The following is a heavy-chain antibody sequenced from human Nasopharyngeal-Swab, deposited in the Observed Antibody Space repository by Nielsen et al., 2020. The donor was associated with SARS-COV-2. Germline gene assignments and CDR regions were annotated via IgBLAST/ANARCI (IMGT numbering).Heavy chain of an antibody. CDR3: ARLGDSSGYYYPEYFQH. D-gene: IGHD3-22*01. Sequence: SETLSLTCTVSGGSISSYYWSWIRQPPGKGLEWIGYIYYSGSTNYNPSLKSRVTISVDTSKNQFSLKLSPVTAADTAVYYCARLGDSSGYYYPEYFQHWGQGTLVTVSS. CDR1: GGSISSYY. V-gene: IGHV4-59*08. J-gene: IGHJ1*01. CDR2: IYYSGST.